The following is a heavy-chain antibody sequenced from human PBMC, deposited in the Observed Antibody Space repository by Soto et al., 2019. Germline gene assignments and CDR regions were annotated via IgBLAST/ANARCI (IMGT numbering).Heavy chain of an antibody. V-gene: IGHV4-59*08. CDR2: IYYSGST. D-gene: IGHD3-10*01. CDR1: GGSISSYY. J-gene: IGHJ6*03. Sequence: SETLSLTCTVSGGSISSYYWSWIRQPPGKGLEWIGYIYYSGSTNYNPSLKSRVTISVDTSKNQFSLKLSSVTAADTAVYYCARQGFAPYYYYYYMDVWGKGTTVTVSS. CDR3: ARQGFAPYYYYYYMDV.